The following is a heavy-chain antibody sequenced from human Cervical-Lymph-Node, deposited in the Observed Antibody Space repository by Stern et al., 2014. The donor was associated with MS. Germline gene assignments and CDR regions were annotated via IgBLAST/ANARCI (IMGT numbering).Heavy chain of an antibody. CDR2: ITSSGAST. Sequence: EVQLVESGGGLVPPGGSLRLSCAASGFTFNNYAMNWVRQAPGKGLECVSSITSSGASTHYADSVKGRFTISRDNSKKTLYLQMNSLRAEDTAVYYCAKDHRIAAPGSTPFDYWGPGTLVTVSS. J-gene: IGHJ4*02. CDR3: AKDHRIAAPGSTPFDY. D-gene: IGHD6-13*01. CDR1: GFTFNNYA. V-gene: IGHV3-23*04.